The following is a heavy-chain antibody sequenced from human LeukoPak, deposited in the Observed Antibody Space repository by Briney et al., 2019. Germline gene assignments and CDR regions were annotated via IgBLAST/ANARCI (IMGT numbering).Heavy chain of an antibody. CDR2: IYYSGST. CDR1: GGSISSYY. Sequence: SETLSLTCTVSGGSISSYYWSWIRQPPGKGLEWIGYIYYSGSTNYNPSLKSRVTISVDTSKNQFSLKLSSVTAADTAVYYCARQSFRYSYGPGGFDYWGQGTLVTVSS. V-gene: IGHV4-59*08. J-gene: IGHJ4*02. CDR3: ARQSFRYSYGPGGFDY. D-gene: IGHD5-18*01.